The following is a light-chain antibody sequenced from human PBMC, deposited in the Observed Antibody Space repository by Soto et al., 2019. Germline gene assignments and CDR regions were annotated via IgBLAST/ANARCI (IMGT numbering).Light chain of an antibody. Sequence: DIQMTQSPSSVSASVGDRVTITCRASQGISSWLAWYQQKPGKAPKLLIYAASSLQSGVPSRFSGGGSGTDFTLTITTLQPEDFANDYCPRANSFPQSFGQGTKLEIK. CDR3: PRANSFPQS. J-gene: IGKJ2*01. CDR2: AAS. V-gene: IGKV1-12*01. CDR1: QGISSW.